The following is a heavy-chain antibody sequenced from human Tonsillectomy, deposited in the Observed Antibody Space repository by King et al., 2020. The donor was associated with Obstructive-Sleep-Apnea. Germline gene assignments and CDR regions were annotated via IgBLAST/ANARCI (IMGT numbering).Heavy chain of an antibody. D-gene: IGHD6-13*01. CDR3: ARDEQLIPYWYFDL. J-gene: IGHJ2*01. CDR1: GGSISSSSYY. Sequence: QLQESGPGLVKPSETLSLTCTFSGGSISSSSYYWGWIRQPPGKGLEWIGGIYHIGSTFYNPSLKSRVTISVDTSKNQFSLKLNSVTAADTAVYYSARDEQLIPYWYFDLWGRGTLVTVSS. CDR2: IYHIGST. V-gene: IGHV4-39*07.